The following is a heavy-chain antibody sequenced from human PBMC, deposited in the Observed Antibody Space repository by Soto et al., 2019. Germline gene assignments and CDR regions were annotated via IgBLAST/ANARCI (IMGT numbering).Heavy chain of an antibody. CDR2: ISPYNGDT. CDR1: GDTFTTYG. V-gene: IGHV1-18*04. D-gene: IGHD2-15*01. CDR3: ARTQRHQMTVLEAANRFDY. Sequence: ASVKVSCRASGDTFTTYGFNLVRHAPGQGREWMGWISPYNGDTNYAQNFQGRVTLTTDTSTSTAYMELRSLTSDDTAVYYCARTQRHQMTVLEAANRFDYWGQGTLVTVSS. J-gene: IGHJ4*02.